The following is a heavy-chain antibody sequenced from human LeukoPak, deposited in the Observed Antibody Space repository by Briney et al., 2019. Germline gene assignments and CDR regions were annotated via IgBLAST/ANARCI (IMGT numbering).Heavy chain of an antibody. V-gene: IGHV4-61*01. CDR1: GGSVSSCSYY. CDR2: IYYSGST. CDR3: ARVTDDYGDHEMLDY. Sequence: TSETLSLTCTVSGGSVSSCSYYWSWIRQPPGKGLEWIGYIYYSGSTNYNPSLKSRVTISVDTSKNQFSLKLSSVTAADTAVYYRARVTDDYGDHEMLDYWGQGTLVTVSS. D-gene: IGHD4-17*01. J-gene: IGHJ4*02.